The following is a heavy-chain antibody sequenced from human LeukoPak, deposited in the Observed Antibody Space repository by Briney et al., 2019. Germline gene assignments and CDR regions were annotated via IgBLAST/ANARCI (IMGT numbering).Heavy chain of an antibody. CDR1: GFIFSSYA. CDR3: AKVRSCIKDVYHGDFDY. D-gene: IGHD2-8*01. Sequence: PGGSLRLSCAASGFIFSSYAMSWVRQAPGKGLEWVSTISGSGGSTYYADSVKGRFTISRDNPKNTVYLQMNILRAEDTAVYYCAKVRSCIKDVYHGDFDYWGQGTLVTVSS. V-gene: IGHV3-23*01. CDR2: ISGSGGST. J-gene: IGHJ4*02.